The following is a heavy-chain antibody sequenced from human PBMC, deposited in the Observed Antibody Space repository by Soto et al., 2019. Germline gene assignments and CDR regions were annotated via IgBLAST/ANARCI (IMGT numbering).Heavy chain of an antibody. D-gene: IGHD1-26*01. Sequence: QMQLVQSGPEVKKPGTSVKVSCKASGFTFTSSAVQWVRQARGQRLEWIGWIVVGSGNTNYAQKFQERVTITRDMSTSTAYMELSSLRSEDTAVYYCAADIRWELQGGYYYYGMDVWGQGTTVTVSS. CDR3: AADIRWELQGGYYYYGMDV. CDR1: GFTFTSSA. V-gene: IGHV1-58*01. CDR2: IVVGSGNT. J-gene: IGHJ6*02.